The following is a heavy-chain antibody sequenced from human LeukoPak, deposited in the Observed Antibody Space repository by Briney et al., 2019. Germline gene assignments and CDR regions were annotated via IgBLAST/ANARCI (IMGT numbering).Heavy chain of an antibody. J-gene: IGHJ6*03. D-gene: IGHD3-9*01. V-gene: IGHV1-69*13. Sequence: SVKVSCKASGGTFSSYAISWVRQAPGQGLEWMGGIIPIFGTANYAQKFQGRVTITADESTSTAYMELSSLRSEDTAVYYCARAISDILTGYYYYYYMDVWGKGTTVTVSS. CDR2: IIPIFGTA. CDR1: GGTFSSYA. CDR3: ARAISDILTGYYYYYYMDV.